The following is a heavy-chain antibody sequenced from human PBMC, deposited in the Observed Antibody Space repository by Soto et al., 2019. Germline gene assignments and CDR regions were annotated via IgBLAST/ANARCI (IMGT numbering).Heavy chain of an antibody. V-gene: IGHV3-30*18. D-gene: IGHD3-3*01. CDR1: GFTFSSYG. CDR3: AKDLYDFWSGYTNYYYYAMDV. Sequence: QVQLVESGGGVVQPGRSLRLSCAASGFTFSSYGMHWVRQAPGKGLEWVAVISYDGSNKYYADSVKGRFTISRDNSKNTLYLQINSLRAEYTAVYYCAKDLYDFWSGYTNYYYYAMDVWGQGTTVTVSS. J-gene: IGHJ6*02. CDR2: ISYDGSNK.